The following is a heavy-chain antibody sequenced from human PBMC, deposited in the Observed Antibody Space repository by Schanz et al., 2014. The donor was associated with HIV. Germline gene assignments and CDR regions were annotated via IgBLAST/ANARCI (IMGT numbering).Heavy chain of an antibody. CDR3: AREPSFSGLDV. CDR1: GYTFTSYD. J-gene: IGHJ6*02. V-gene: IGHV1-2*02. D-gene: IGHD6-6*01. CDR2: INPNSGAT. Sequence: QVQLVQSGAEVKKPGASVKVSCKASGYTFTSYDVNWIRRAPGQGLEWMGWINPNSGATDSAQKFQGRVTMTRDTSISTAFMELSSLRYDDTAVYYCAREPSFSGLDVWGQGTTVIVSS.